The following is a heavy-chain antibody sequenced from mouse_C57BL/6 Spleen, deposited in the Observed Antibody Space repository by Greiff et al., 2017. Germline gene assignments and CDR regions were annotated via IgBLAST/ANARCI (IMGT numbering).Heavy chain of an antibody. V-gene: IGHV1-69*01. J-gene: IGHJ4*01. CDR2: IDPSDSYT. Sequence: QVQLQQPGAELVMPGASVKLSCKASGYTFTSYWMHWVKQRPGQGLEWIGEIDPSDSYTNYNQKFKGKSTVTVDKSSSTAYMQLSSLTSEDSAVYYCARGEGGNLYAMDYWGQGTSVTVSS. CDR3: ARGEGGNLYAMDY. CDR1: GYTFTSYW. D-gene: IGHD2-1*01.